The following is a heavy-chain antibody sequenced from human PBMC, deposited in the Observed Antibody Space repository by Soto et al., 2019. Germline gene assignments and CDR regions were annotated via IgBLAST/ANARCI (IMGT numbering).Heavy chain of an antibody. Sequence: SETLSLTCAVSGGSISSSNWWSWVRQPPGKGLEWIGEIYHSGSTNYNPSFEDKITISADKSIDTAYLQWHSLEAADTATYYCARRGESTNWYIVDIPLDFWGQGTPVTVSS. J-gene: IGHJ4*02. D-gene: IGHD2-15*01. V-gene: IGHV4-4*02. CDR2: IYHSGST. CDR3: ARRGESTNWYIVDIPLDF. CDR1: GGSISSSNW.